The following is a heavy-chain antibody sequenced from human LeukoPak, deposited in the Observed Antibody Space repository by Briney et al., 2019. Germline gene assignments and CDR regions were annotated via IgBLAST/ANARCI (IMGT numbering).Heavy chain of an antibody. CDR3: AKDLFDYGDYGSNDAFDI. V-gene: IGHV3-33*03. J-gene: IGHJ3*02. D-gene: IGHD4-17*01. CDR2: IWYDGSNK. CDR1: GFTFSTYG. Sequence: GGSLRLSCAASGFTFSTYGMRWVRQAPGKGLEWVAVIWYDGSNKYYGDSVKGRFTISRDESKNTLYLQMNSLRAEDTAVYYCAKDLFDYGDYGSNDAFDIWGQGTMVTVSS.